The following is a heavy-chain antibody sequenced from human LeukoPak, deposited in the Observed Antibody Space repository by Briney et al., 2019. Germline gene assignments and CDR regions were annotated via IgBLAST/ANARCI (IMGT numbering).Heavy chain of an antibody. CDR3: ARDGVSPQIWFGEGFDP. V-gene: IGHV4-39*07. J-gene: IGHJ5*02. CDR1: GGSISKSNYY. D-gene: IGHD3-10*01. CDR2: IYYSGST. Sequence: PSQTLSLTCTVSGGSISKSNYYWAWIRQPPGKGLECIGTIYYSGSTYYNPSLKSRVTISVDTSKNQFSLELNSVTAADTAVYYCARDGVSPQIWFGEGFDPWGQGTRVTVSS.